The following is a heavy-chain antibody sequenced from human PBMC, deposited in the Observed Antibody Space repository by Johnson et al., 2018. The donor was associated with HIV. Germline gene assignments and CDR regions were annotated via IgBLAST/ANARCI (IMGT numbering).Heavy chain of an antibody. Sequence: QVLLVESGGGLVKPGGSLRLSCAASGFTFSSYAMHWVRQAPGKGLEWVAVISYDGSNKYYADSVKGRVTISRDNSKNTLYLQMNSLRAEDTAVYYCARGVLAFDIWGQGTMVTVSS. CDR1: GFTFSSYA. J-gene: IGHJ3*02. CDR3: ARGVLAFDI. V-gene: IGHV3-30*04. D-gene: IGHD5/OR15-5a*01. CDR2: ISYDGSNK.